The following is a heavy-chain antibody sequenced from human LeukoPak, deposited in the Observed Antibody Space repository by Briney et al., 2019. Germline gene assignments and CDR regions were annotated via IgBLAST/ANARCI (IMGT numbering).Heavy chain of an antibody. CDR2: MNPNSGNT. V-gene: IGHV1-8*03. CDR1: GYTFTSYD. D-gene: IGHD2-2*01. CDR3: AKDKARGVVVPAAPRD. J-gene: IGHJ4*02. Sequence: ASVKVSCKASGYTFTSYDINWVRQATGQGLEWMGWMNPNSGNTGYAQKFQGRVTITRNTSISTAYMELSSLRSEDTAVYYCAKDKARGVVVPAAPRDWGQGTLVTVSS.